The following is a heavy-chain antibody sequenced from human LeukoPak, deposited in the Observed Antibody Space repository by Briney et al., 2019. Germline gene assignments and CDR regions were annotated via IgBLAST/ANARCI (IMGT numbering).Heavy chain of an antibody. Sequence: SQTLSLTCAVSGGSISSGGYSWSWIRQPPGKGLEWIGYIYHSGSTYCNPSLKSRVTISVDRSKNQFSLKLSSVTAADTAVYYCARGGGIPNPFDYWGQGTLVTVSS. CDR3: ARGGGIPNPFDY. CDR2: IYHSGST. J-gene: IGHJ4*02. D-gene: IGHD3-10*01. CDR1: GGSISSGGYS. V-gene: IGHV4-30-2*01.